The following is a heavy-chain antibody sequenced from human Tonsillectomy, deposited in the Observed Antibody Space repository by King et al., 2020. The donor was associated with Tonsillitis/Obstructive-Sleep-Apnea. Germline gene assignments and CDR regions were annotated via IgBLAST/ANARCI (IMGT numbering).Heavy chain of an antibody. J-gene: IGHJ3*02. Sequence: QLVQSGGGVVQPGRSLRLSCAASGFSFSSFAIHWVRQAPGKGLEWVAVISDDGSSKYYADSVKGRFTISRDNSKNTLYLQMNSLRVEDTAVYYCVRDLPDYSREIYAFDIWGQGTMVTVSS. D-gene: IGHD6-13*01. V-gene: IGHV3-30*01. CDR3: VRDLPDYSREIYAFDI. CDR1: GFSFSSFA. CDR2: ISDDGSSK.